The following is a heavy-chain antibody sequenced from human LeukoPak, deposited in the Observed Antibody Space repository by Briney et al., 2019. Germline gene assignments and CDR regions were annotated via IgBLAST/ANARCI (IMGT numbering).Heavy chain of an antibody. CDR1: GFTFSSYW. CDR2: ISYDGSNK. V-gene: IGHV3-30-3*01. J-gene: IGHJ4*02. Sequence: GGSLRLSCAASGFTFSSYWMTWVRQAPGKGLERVAVISYDGSNKYYADSVKGRFTISRDNSKNTLYLQMNSLRAEDTAVYYCARDGQYYDFWSGYSDYWGQGTLVTVSS. D-gene: IGHD3-3*01. CDR3: ARDGQYYDFWSGYSDY.